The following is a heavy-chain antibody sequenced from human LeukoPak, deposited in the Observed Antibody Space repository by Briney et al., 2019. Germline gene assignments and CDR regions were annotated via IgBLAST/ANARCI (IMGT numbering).Heavy chain of an antibody. Sequence: GGSLRLSCAASGFTFSSYGMSWVRQAPGKGLEWVSAISGSGGSTYYADSVKGRFTISRDNSKNTLYLQMNSLRAEDTAVYYCASLTMIVANFDYWGQGTLVTVSS. CDR3: ASLTMIVANFDY. CDR1: GFTFSSYG. CDR2: ISGSGGST. D-gene: IGHD3-22*01. V-gene: IGHV3-23*01. J-gene: IGHJ4*02.